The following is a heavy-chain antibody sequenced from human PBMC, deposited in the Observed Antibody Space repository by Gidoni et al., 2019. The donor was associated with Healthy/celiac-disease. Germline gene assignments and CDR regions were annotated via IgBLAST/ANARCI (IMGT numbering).Heavy chain of an antibody. D-gene: IGHD3-22*01. V-gene: IGHV3-15*01. CDR2: IKSKTNGGTT. J-gene: IGHJ4*02. CDR1: GSTSSNVW. Sequence: SCASSGSTSSNVWMIWVSQAPGKGLEWVGRIKSKTNGGTTDYAAPVKGRITSSRYDSRNTLYLQMNSLKTEDTAVYYCTTMAWETYYYGSSGYYSYDYWSQGTLVTVSS. CDR3: TTMAWETYYYGSSGYYSYDY.